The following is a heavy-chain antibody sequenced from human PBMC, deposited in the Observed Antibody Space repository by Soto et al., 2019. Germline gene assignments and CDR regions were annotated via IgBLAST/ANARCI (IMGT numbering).Heavy chain of an antibody. CDR3: ARAIGSGVATIDFYYFDY. J-gene: IGHJ4*02. Sequence: ASVKVSCKASGYTFTGYYMHWVRQAPGQGLEWMGWINPNSGGTNYAQKFQGWVTMTRDTSISTAYMELSRLRSDDTAVYYCARAIGSGVATIDFYYFDYWGQGTLVTVSS. CDR1: GYTFTGYY. V-gene: IGHV1-2*04. CDR2: INPNSGGT. D-gene: IGHD5-12*01.